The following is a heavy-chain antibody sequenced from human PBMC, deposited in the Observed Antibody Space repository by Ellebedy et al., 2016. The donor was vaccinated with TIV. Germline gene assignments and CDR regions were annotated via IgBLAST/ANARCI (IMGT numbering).Heavy chain of an antibody. V-gene: IGHV4-34*01. CDR1: GGSFSGYQ. Sequence: SETLSLTXAVYGGSFSGYQWSWIRQPPGKGLEWLGETNQSGGTNYNPSLKSRVTISVDRSKIQFSLKLSSVTAADIAVYFCARDDLGAALDYWGPGMQVTVSS. CDR3: ARDDLGAALDY. CDR2: TNQSGGT. J-gene: IGHJ4*02. D-gene: IGHD6-13*01.